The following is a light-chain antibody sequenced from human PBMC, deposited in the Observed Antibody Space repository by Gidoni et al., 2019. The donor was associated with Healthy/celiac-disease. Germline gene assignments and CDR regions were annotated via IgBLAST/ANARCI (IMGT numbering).Light chain of an antibody. V-gene: IGKV2-28*01. CDR1: QSLLKRTGYNY. J-gene: IGKJ1*01. CDR3: MQALQTRT. CDR2: LGS. Sequence: DLVMTQSPLSVPGTPGEPASIPCRCSQSLLKRTGYNYLDWYLQKPGQSPQLLIYLGSNRASGVPDRFSGSGSGTDFTLKISRVEAEDVGVYYCMQALQTRTFGQGTKVEIK.